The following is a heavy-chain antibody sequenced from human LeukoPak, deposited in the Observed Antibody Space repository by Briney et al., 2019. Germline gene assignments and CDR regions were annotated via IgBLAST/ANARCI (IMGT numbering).Heavy chain of an antibody. CDR2: IYHAGRT. CDR1: GGSISSSSYY. D-gene: IGHD3-10*01. J-gene: IGHJ6*02. CDR3: ARAFGFGELNHHYGFDV. V-gene: IGHV4-31*03. Sequence: PSETLSLTCTVSGGSISSSSYYWGWIRQHPGEGLGWIGDIYHAGRTNYNSSLKNRVTISVDPSSNQFSLQFSFMTAADTAVYYCARAFGFGELNHHYGFDVWGQGTTVTVSS.